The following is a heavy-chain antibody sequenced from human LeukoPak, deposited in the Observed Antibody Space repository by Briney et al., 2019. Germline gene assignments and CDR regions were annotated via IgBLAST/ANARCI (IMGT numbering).Heavy chain of an antibody. Sequence: PGGSLRLSCAASGFTFSSYAMSWVRQAPGKGLEWVSAISGSGGSTYYADSVKGRFTISRDNSKNTLYLQMNSLRAEDTAVYYCANDGSSWYGTLYWGQGTLVTVSS. CDR1: GFTFSSYA. CDR3: ANDGSSWYGTLY. D-gene: IGHD6-13*01. J-gene: IGHJ4*02. V-gene: IGHV3-23*01. CDR2: ISGSGGST.